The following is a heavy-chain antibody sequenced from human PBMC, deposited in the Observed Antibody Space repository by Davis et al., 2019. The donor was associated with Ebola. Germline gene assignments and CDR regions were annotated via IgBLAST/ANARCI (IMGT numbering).Heavy chain of an antibody. J-gene: IGHJ6*02. CDR1: GFTFSSYS. CDR3: ARVTMVQGVYYYYYYGMDV. CDR2: ISSSSSYI. Sequence: GGSLRLSCAASGFTFSSYSMNWVRQAPGKGLEWVLSISSSSSYIYYADSVKGRFTISRDNAKNSLYLQMNSLRAEDTAVYYCARVTMVQGVYYYYYYGMDVWGQGTTVTVSS. D-gene: IGHD3-10*01. V-gene: IGHV3-21*01.